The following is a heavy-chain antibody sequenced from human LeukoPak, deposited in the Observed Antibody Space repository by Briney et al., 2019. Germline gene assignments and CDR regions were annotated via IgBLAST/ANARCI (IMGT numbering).Heavy chain of an antibody. J-gene: IGHJ4*02. CDR2: ISSSSSYI. V-gene: IGHV3-21*01. Sequence: GGSLRLSCAASGFTFSSYSMNWFRQAPGKRLEWVSSISSSSSYIYYADSVKGRFTISRDNAKNSLYLQMNSLRAEDTAVYYCARDGYSSGWYYFDYWGQGTLVTVSS. CDR3: ARDGYSSGWYYFDY. D-gene: IGHD6-19*01. CDR1: GFTFSSYS.